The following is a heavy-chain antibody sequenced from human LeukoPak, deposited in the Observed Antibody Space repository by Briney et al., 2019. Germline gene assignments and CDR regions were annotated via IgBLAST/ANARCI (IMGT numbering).Heavy chain of an antibody. D-gene: IGHD3-22*01. Sequence: ASVKVSCKASGYTFTSYDINWVRQATGQGLEWMGWMNPNSGNTGYAQKFQGRVTTTRNTSISTAYMELSSLRSEDTAVYYCASRGYYDGSGYYFDIWGQGTMVTVSS. CDR2: MNPNSGNT. CDR3: ASRGYYDGSGYYFDI. CDR1: GYTFTSYD. V-gene: IGHV1-8*01. J-gene: IGHJ3*02.